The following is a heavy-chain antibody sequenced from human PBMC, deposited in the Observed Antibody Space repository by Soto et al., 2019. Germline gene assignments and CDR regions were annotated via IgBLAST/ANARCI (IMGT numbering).Heavy chain of an antibody. CDR1: GGSFSGYY. J-gene: IGHJ6*03. V-gene: IGHV4-34*01. D-gene: IGHD3-10*01. Sequence: QVQLQQWGAGLLKPSATLSLTCAVYGGSFSGYYLSWIRQPPGKGLEWVGEINHIGSTNYNPSLKSRGTISVDMSKNQITVKLTSVTAADTAVYYCARTGSWRDLVNLRPFYYMAVWGEGTTVTVSS. CDR3: ARTGSWRDLVNLRPFYYMAV. CDR2: INHIGST.